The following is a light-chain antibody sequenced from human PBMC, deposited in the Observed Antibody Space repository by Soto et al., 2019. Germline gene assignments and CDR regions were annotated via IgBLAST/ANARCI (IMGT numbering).Light chain of an antibody. Sequence: TQSPATLSLSPGERATLSCRASQTISSWLAWYQQKPGKAPKLVIYKASTLKSGVPSRFSGSGSGTEFTLTISSLQPDDVATYYCQHYNSYSEALGQGTKVDIK. CDR1: QTISSW. CDR3: QHYNSYSEA. J-gene: IGKJ1*01. V-gene: IGKV1-5*03. CDR2: KAS.